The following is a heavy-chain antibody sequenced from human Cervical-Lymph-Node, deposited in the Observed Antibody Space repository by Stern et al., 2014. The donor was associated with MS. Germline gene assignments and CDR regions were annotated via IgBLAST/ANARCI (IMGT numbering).Heavy chain of an antibody. CDR2: IWYDGSNK. Sequence: VQLEESGGGVVQPGRSLRLACAASGFTFSSYGMNWVRQAPDKGLEWVAVIWYDGSNKYYADSVKGRFTISRDNSKNTLYLQMDSLRAEDTAVYYCARDSSKGGSNYWGQGTLVTVSS. J-gene: IGHJ4*02. CDR1: GFTFSSYG. CDR3: ARDSSKGGSNY. V-gene: IGHV3-33*01. D-gene: IGHD2-2*01.